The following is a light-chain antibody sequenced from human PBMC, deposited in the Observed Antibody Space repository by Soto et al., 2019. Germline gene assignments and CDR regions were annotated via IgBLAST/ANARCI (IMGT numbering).Light chain of an antibody. CDR1: SSDVGGYNY. J-gene: IGLJ1*01. V-gene: IGLV2-8*01. CDR3: SSHAGSKRV. CDR2: EVS. Sequence: QSALTQPPSASGPPGQSVTISCTGTSSDVGGYNYVSWYQQHPGKAPKLMIYEVSKRPSGVPDRFSGSKSGNTASLTVSGLQAEDEDDYYCSSHAGSKRVFGTGNKVTVL.